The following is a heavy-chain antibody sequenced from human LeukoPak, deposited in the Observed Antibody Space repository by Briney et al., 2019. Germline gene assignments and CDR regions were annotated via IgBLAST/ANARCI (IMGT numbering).Heavy chain of an antibody. V-gene: IGHV4-59*08. CDR1: GGSVSNYY. D-gene: IGHD6-6*01. CDR2: VYYTGST. Sequence: SETLSLTCSGSGGSVSNYYWSWIRQPPGKGLKWIGYVYYTGSTNYNPSLKSRVTMFEDKSKNQFSLRLYSVTVADTAVYYCARHFAYSSSSYFDYWGQGSLVTVSS. J-gene: IGHJ4*02. CDR3: ARHFAYSSSSYFDY.